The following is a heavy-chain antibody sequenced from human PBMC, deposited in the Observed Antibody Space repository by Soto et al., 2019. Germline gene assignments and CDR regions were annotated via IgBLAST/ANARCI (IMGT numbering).Heavy chain of an antibody. D-gene: IGHD5-18*01. Sequence: QAQLVQSGAEVKKPGSSVKVSCTASGGTFGNHAISWVRQVPGQGLEWMGGIIPVLGVGDNAQKFQGRVTITADTSPNTAYMELSSLRSEDTAHYYCAREAGYSYGYVFDYWGQGTLVIVSS. J-gene: IGHJ4*02. CDR3: AREAGYSYGYVFDY. CDR2: IIPVLGVG. CDR1: GGTFGNHA. V-gene: IGHV1-69*09.